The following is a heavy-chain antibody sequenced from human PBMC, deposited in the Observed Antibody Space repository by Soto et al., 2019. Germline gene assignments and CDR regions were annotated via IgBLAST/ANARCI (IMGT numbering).Heavy chain of an antibody. CDR3: ARDLDDILTGPNFDP. CDR2: INAYNGNT. V-gene: IGHV1-3*01. Sequence: ASVKVSCKASGGTFSSYTISWVRQAPGQRLEWMGWINAYNGNTKYSQKFQGRVTFTRDTSASTVYMEMSSLRSEDAAVYFCARDLDDILTGPNFDPWGQGTLVTVSS. CDR1: GGTFSSYT. D-gene: IGHD3-9*01. J-gene: IGHJ5*02.